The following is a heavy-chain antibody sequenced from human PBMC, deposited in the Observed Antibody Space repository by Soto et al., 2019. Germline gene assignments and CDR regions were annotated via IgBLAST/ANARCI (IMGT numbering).Heavy chain of an antibody. Sequence: SETLSLTCAVYGGSFSGYYWSWIRQPPGKGLEWIGEINHSGSTNYNPSLKSRVTISVDTSKNQFSLKLSSVTAADTAVYYCARGHVYTGLAFDIWGQGTMVTVS. D-gene: IGHD1-20*01. CDR2: INHSGST. CDR3: ARGHVYTGLAFDI. J-gene: IGHJ3*02. V-gene: IGHV4-34*01. CDR1: GGSFSGYY.